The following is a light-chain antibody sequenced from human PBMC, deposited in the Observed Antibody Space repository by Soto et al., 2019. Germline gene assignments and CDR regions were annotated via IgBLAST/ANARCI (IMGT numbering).Light chain of an antibody. V-gene: IGLV2-14*01. CDR3: SSYTSSSWV. CDR2: EVS. Sequence: QSVLTQPASVSGSPGQSITISCTGTSSDVGGYNYVSWYQQHPGKAPKLMIYEVSNRPSGVSNRFSGSKSGNTASLTISGLQAEEEADYYCSSYTSSSWVFGAGTQLHVL. CDR1: SSDVGGYNY. J-gene: IGLJ3*02.